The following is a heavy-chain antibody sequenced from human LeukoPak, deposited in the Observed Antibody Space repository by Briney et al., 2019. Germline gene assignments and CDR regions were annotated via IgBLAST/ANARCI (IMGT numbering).Heavy chain of an antibody. CDR3: ARDSSGYYKVDY. Sequence: SETLSLTCTVSGGSISSGSYYWGWIRQPPGKGLEWIGSIYYSGSTYYNPSLKSRVTISVDTSKNQFSLKLSSVTAADTAVYYCARDSSGYYKVDYWGQGTLVTVSS. J-gene: IGHJ4*02. CDR1: GGSISSGSYY. V-gene: IGHV4-39*01. D-gene: IGHD3-22*01. CDR2: IYYSGST.